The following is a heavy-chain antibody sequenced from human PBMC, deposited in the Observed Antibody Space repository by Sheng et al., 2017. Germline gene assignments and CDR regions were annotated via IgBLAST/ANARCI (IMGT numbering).Heavy chain of an antibody. CDR2: SIPVGAP. D-gene: IGHD3-10*01. V-gene: IGHV4-4*07. CDR3: ARDRSNYYYYYMDV. J-gene: IGHJ6*03. CDR1: VAPSVVTT. Sequence: QVQLQESGPGLVKAFRRPCPSPALSLVAPSVVTTGAGSGSPPGRDWSGLGVSIPVGAPTTTPPSKSRVTMSVDTSKNQFSLKLSSVTAADTAVYYCARDRSNYYYYYMDVWGKGTTVTVSS.